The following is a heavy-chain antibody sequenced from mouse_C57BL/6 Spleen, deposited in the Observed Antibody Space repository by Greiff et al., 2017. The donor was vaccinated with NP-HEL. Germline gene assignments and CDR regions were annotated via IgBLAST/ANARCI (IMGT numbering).Heavy chain of an antibody. Sequence: DVMLVESGGDLVKPGGSLKLSCAASGFTFSSYGMSWVRQTPDKRLEWVATISSGGSYTYYPDSVKGRFTISRDNAKNTLYLQMSSLKSKDTAMYYCARHTVSTMVTFYFDYWGQGTTLTVSS. V-gene: IGHV5-6*02. J-gene: IGHJ2*01. CDR1: GFTFSSYG. CDR2: ISSGGSYT. CDR3: ARHTVSTMVTFYFDY. D-gene: IGHD2-2*01.